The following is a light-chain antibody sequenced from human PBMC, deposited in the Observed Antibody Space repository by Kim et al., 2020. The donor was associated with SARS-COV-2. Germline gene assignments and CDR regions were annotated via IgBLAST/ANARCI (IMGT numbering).Light chain of an antibody. Sequence: GQTGTISSSGTTSNSGRHIVNWDQQVPGTAPKLLSHSNSQRPSGVPDRFSGSKSGTSASLAISGLHSEDAAGYYCAAWDDSLKGIMFGGGTQLTVL. J-gene: IGLJ3*02. CDR1: TSNSGRHI. V-gene: IGLV1-44*01. CDR3: AAWDDSLKGIM. CDR2: SNS.